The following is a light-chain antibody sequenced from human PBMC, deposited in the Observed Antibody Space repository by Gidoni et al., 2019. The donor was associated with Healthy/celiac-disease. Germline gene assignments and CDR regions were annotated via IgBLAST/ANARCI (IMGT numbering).Light chain of an antibody. V-gene: IGKV1-39*01. CDR3: QHSYSTPCT. J-gene: IGKJ3*01. Sequence: DIQLTHSPSSLSSSVGDRVTLTCRARPSISSYLYWYQQKPGKAPKLLIDASSSLQSVVPARFSGRGSRTYFTLTISSLQPEYFATYYWQHSYSTPCTFGPGTKVDIK. CDR2: ASS. CDR1: PSISSY.